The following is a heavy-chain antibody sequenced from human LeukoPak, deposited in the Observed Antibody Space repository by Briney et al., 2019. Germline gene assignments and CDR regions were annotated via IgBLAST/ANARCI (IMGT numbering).Heavy chain of an antibody. D-gene: IGHD6-19*01. CDR1: GYTFTSYG. Sequence: ASVKVSCKASGYTFTSYGISWVRQAPGQGLEWMGWISGYNGNTSYAQMLQGRVTMTTDTSTSTAYMELRSLRSDDTAVYYCARSLAVAAPDYWGQGTLVTVSS. V-gene: IGHV1-18*01. CDR3: ARSLAVAAPDY. J-gene: IGHJ4*02. CDR2: ISGYNGNT.